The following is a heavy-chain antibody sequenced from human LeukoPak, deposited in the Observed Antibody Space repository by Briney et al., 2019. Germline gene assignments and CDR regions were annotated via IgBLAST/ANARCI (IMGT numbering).Heavy chain of an antibody. J-gene: IGHJ4*02. V-gene: IGHV3-21*01. CDR3: ARGSWQQLVLWGVGYYVDY. CDR1: GFTFSHYN. Sequence: PGGSLRLSCAASGFTFSHYNMNWVRQAPGKGLEWVSSISSSSSYIYYAASEKGRFTISRDNAKNSLYLQMISLRAEDTAVYYCARGSWQQLVLWGVGYYVDYWGQGTLVTVSS. D-gene: IGHD6-13*01. CDR2: ISSSSSYI.